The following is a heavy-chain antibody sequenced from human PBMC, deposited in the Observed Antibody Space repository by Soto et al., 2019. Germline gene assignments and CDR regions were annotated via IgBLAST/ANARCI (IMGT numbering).Heavy chain of an antibody. Sequence: GGSLRLSCAASGFAFTSYAMHWVRQAPGKGLEWVAVISYDGSNKYYADSVKGRFTISRDNSKNTLYLQVSSLRAEDTAVYYCARDGSSSWYYFDYWGQGTLVTVSS. CDR3: ARDGSSSWYYFDY. CDR1: GFAFTSYA. CDR2: ISYDGSNK. V-gene: IGHV3-30-3*01. J-gene: IGHJ4*02. D-gene: IGHD6-13*01.